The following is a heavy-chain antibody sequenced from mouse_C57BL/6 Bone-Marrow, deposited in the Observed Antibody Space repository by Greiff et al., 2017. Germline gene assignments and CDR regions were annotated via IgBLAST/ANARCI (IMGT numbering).Heavy chain of an antibody. CDR2: IYLGNGYT. CDR1: GYTFTSYG. V-gene: IGHV1-58*01. Sequence: EVQLQQSGAELVRPGSSVKMSCKTSGYTFTSYGINWVKQRPGQGLEWIGYIYLGNGYTEYNEKFKGKATLTSDTSSSTAYMQLSSLTSEDAALYFCAPYYGSSYWGQGTLVTVSA. CDR3: APYYGSSY. D-gene: IGHD1-1*01. J-gene: IGHJ3*01.